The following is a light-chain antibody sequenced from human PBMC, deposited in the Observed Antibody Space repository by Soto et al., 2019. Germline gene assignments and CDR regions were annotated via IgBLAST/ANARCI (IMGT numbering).Light chain of an antibody. J-gene: IGKJ3*01. Sequence: EIVMTQSPDSLAVSLGERATINCKSSQSILHSSRKKSYLAWYQQKPGQPPKLLLYWASTRESGVPDRFSGSGSGTDFTLTISSLQAEDVAVYYCQQYYSIPVTFGPGTKVDIK. CDR3: QQYYSIPVT. CDR1: QSILHSSRKKSY. CDR2: WAS. V-gene: IGKV4-1*01.